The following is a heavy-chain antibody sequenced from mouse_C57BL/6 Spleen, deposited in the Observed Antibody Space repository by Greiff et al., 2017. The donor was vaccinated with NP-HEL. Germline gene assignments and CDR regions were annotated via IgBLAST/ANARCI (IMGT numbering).Heavy chain of an antibody. CDR3: ARRGDDYDFDY. D-gene: IGHD2-4*01. CDR1: GYTFTDYY. J-gene: IGHJ2*01. V-gene: IGHV1-26*01. Sequence: EVQLQQSGPELVKPGASVKISCKASGYTFTDYYMNWVKQSHGKSLEWIGDINPNNGGTSYNQKFKGKATLTVDKSSSTAYMELRSLTSEDSAVYYCARRGDDYDFDYWGQGTTLTVSS. CDR2: INPNNGGT.